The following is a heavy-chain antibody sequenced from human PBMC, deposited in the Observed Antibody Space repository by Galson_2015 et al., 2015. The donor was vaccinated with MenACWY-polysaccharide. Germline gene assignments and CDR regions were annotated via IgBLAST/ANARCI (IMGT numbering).Heavy chain of an antibody. CDR2: ITSGGGTI. Sequence: SLRLSCAASGFTFSSYEMNWVRQAPGKGLEWISYITSGGGTIYYADSVKGRFTISRDNAKNSVYLQMSSLRAEDTAVYYCARDYAWGILLGGFCFDFWGQGTLVTVSS. D-gene: IGHD2-8*02. CDR1: GFTFSSYE. J-gene: IGHJ4*02. CDR3: ARDYAWGILLGGFCFDF. V-gene: IGHV3-48*03.